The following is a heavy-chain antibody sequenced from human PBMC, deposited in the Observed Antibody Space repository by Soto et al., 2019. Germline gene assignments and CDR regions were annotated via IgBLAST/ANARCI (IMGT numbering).Heavy chain of an antibody. Sequence: QPWGSLRLSGAVAVYTFGNHWMHWVRQAPGKGLEWVSRMNSDGGIINYADSVKGRFTVSRDNARNTLYLQMNSLRVEDTAVYYCATAEVDYWGPGTLVTVSS. CDR2: MNSDGGII. J-gene: IGHJ4*02. V-gene: IGHV3-74*01. CDR1: VYTFGNHW. CDR3: ATAEVDY.